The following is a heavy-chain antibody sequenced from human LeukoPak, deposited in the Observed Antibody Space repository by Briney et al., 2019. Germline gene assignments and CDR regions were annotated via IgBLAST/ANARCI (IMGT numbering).Heavy chain of an antibody. CDR3: ATLGEVDY. CDR2: INSDGSST. CDR1: GFTFSSSW. V-gene: IGHV3-74*01. Sequence: GGSLRLSCAASGFTFSSSWMHWVRQAPEKGLVWVSRINSDGSSTSYADSVKGRFTISRDNSKNTLYLQMNSLRAEDTAVYYCATLGEVDYWGQGTLVTVSS. J-gene: IGHJ4*02. D-gene: IGHD3-16*01.